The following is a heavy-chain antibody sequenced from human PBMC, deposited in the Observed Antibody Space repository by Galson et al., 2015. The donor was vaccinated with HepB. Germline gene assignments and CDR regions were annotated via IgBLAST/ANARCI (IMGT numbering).Heavy chain of an antibody. D-gene: IGHD2-2*01. CDR1: GYTFTSYA. J-gene: IGHJ2*01. CDR3: ARALGGAVPSYFDL. Sequence: SVKVSCKASGYTFTSYAMHWVRQAPGQRLEWMGWINAGNGNTKYSQKFQGRVTITRDTSASTAYMELSSLRSEDTAVYYCARALGGAVPSYFDLWGRGTLVTVSS. V-gene: IGHV1-3*01. CDR2: INAGNGNT.